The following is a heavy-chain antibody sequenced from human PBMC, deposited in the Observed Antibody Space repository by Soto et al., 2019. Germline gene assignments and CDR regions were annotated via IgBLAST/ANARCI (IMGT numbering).Heavy chain of an antibody. CDR3: AKDHSHTSGYLGDS. V-gene: IGHV3-30*18. Sequence: GGSLRLSCAASGFTFSSYGMHWVRQAPGRGLEWVAVISYDGSDEYYVDSVKGRFTISRDNSKNTLYLQMNSLRTEDTAIYYCAKDHSHTSGYLGDSWGHGTLVTVSS. CDR1: GFTFSSYG. D-gene: IGHD3-22*01. CDR2: ISYDGSDE. J-gene: IGHJ5*01.